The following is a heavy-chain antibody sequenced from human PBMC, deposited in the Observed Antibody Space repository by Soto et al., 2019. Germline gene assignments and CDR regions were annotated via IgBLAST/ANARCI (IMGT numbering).Heavy chain of an antibody. D-gene: IGHD2-21*02. CDR2: ILSSSGVI. CDR1: GFTFGSYS. V-gene: IGHV3-48*01. Sequence: EVQLVESGGGLVQPGGSLRLSCAASGFTFGSYSMNWVRQAPGKGLEWVSFILSSSGVIYYADSVKGRFTISRDNAKNSLYWQMNSLRAEDTAVYYCARDLRATLVATAMPYYMDDWGKGTTVTVSS. J-gene: IGHJ6*03. CDR3: ARDLRATLVATAMPYYMDD.